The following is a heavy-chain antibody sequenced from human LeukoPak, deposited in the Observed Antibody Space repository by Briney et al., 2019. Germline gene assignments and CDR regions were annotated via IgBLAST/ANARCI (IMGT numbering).Heavy chain of an antibody. Sequence: ASVKVSCKASGYTFTSYAMNWVRQAPGQGLEWMGWINTNTGNPTYAQGFTGRFVFSLDTSVSTAYLQISSLKAEDTAVYYCARVPLRCSGGSCYSVRGYYHYMDVWGKGTTVTVSS. CDR3: ARVPLRCSGGSCYSVRGYYHYMDV. CDR2: INTNTGNP. V-gene: IGHV7-4-1*02. D-gene: IGHD2-15*01. CDR1: GYTFTSYA. J-gene: IGHJ6*03.